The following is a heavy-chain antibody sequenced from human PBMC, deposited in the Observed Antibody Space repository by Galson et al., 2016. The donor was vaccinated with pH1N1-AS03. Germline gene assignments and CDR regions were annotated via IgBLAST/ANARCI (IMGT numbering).Heavy chain of an antibody. CDR1: GDTFISHF. J-gene: IGHJ4*02. CDR2: INPSGTIK. D-gene: IGHD1-26*01. V-gene: IGHV1-46*01. Sequence: SVKVSCKASGDTFISHFMHWVRQAPGQGLEWMAIINPSGTIKSYAQQFQGRVTMTRDTSTTTVYLELSSLRSEDTAVYYCATSAGIRPRFDDWGQGTLVTLSA. CDR3: ATSAGIRPRFDD.